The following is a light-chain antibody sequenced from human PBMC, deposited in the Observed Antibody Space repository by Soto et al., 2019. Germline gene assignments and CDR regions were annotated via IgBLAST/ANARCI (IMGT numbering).Light chain of an antibody. CDR1: SSDVGGYNR. Sequence: QSALTQPPSVSESPGQSVTISCTGTSSDVGGYNRVSWYQQPPGTAPKLIIYDVTKRPSGVPDRFSGSKSGNTASLTISGLQAEDEADYYCCSYAGSYSWIFGGGTKLTVL. CDR3: CSYAGSYSWI. V-gene: IGLV2-11*01. CDR2: DVT. J-gene: IGLJ2*01.